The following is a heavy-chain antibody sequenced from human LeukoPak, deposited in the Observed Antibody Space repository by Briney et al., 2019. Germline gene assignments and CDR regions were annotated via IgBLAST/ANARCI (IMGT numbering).Heavy chain of an antibody. Sequence: SVKVSCKASGGTFSSYAISWVRQAPGHGLEWMGRIIPILGTANYAQKFQGRVTITTDESTSTDYMELSSLRSEDTAVYYCARFGALFGSSSKYYYMDVWGKGTTVTVSS. CDR1: GGTFSSYA. CDR3: ARFGALFGSSSKYYYMDV. CDR2: IIPILGTA. V-gene: IGHV1-69*11. D-gene: IGHD6-6*01. J-gene: IGHJ6*03.